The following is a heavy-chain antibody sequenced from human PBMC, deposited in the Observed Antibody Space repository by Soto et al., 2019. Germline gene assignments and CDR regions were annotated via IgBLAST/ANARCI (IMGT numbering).Heavy chain of an antibody. Sequence: PSETLSLTCTVSGGSISSYYWSWIRQPPGKGLEWIGYIYYSGSTNYNPSLKSRVTISVDTSKNQFSLKLSSVTAADTAVYYCARHFRRGSGWYRDNWFDPWGQGTLVTVSS. D-gene: IGHD6-19*01. CDR3: ARHFRRGSGWYRDNWFDP. V-gene: IGHV4-59*08. CDR1: GGSISSYY. CDR2: IYYSGST. J-gene: IGHJ5*02.